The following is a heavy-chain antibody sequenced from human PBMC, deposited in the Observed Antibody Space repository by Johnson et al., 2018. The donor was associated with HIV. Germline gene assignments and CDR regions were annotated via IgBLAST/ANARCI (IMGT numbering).Heavy chain of an antibody. Sequence: QVQLVESGGALIQPGGSLRLSCAASGFRVGSNYMSWIRQAPGKGLEWVSYISSSGSTIYYADSVKGRFTISRDNAKNSLYLQMNSLRAEDTAVYYCARELEPTAFDIWGQGTMVTVSS. D-gene: IGHD1-1*01. J-gene: IGHJ3*02. CDR3: ARELEPTAFDI. V-gene: IGHV3-11*04. CDR2: ISSSGSTI. CDR1: GFRVGSNY.